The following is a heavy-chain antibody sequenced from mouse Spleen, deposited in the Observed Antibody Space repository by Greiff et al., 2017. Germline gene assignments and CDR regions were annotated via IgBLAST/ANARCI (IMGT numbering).Heavy chain of an antibody. V-gene: IGHV5-17*01. Sequence: EVQLVESGGGLVKPGGSLKLSCAASGFTFSDYGMHWVRQAPEKGLEWVAYISSGSSTIYYADTVKGRFTISRDNAKNTLFLQMTSLRSEDTAMYYCARWRALYGSSFWYFGVWGTGTSVTVSS. CDR3: ARWRALYGSSFWYFGV. CDR1: GFTFSDYG. D-gene: IGHD1-1*01. CDR2: ISSGSSTI. J-gene: IGHJ1*03.